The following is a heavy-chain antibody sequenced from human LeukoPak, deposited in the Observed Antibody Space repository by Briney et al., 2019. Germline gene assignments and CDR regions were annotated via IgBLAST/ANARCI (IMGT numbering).Heavy chain of an antibody. D-gene: IGHD7-27*01. CDR3: ARLGSEKIRIPY. V-gene: IGHV3-7*01. CDR1: GFTFSSYW. CDR2: IKQDGREK. Sequence: GGSLRLSCAASGFTFSSYWMSWVRQAPGKGLEWVANIKQDGREKSYVDSVKGRFTISRDNAKNSLYLQMNSLRAEDTAVYYCARLGSEKIRIPYWGQGTLVTVSS. J-gene: IGHJ3*01.